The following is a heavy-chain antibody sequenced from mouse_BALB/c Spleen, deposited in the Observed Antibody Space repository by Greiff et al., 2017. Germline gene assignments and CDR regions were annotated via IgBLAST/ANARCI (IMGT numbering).Heavy chain of an antibody. CDR3: ARRGDYGTLRRYFDV. Sequence: EVKLMESGPGLVKPSQSLSLTCTVTGYSITSDYAWNWIRQFPGNKLEWMGYISYSGSTSYNPSLKSRISITRDTSKNQFFLQLNSVTTEDTATYYCARRGDYGTLRRYFDVWGAGTTVTVSS. D-gene: IGHD1-1*02. CDR1: GYSITSDYA. CDR2: ISYSGST. J-gene: IGHJ1*01. V-gene: IGHV3-2*02.